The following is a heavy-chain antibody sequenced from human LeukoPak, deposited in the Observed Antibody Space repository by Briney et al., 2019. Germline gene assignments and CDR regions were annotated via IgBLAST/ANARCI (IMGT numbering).Heavy chain of an antibody. CDR3: ARDRFRNYYDSSGYPD. CDR2: IKQDGSEK. J-gene: IGHJ4*02. CDR1: GFTVSSNY. V-gene: IGHV3-7*05. D-gene: IGHD3-22*01. Sequence: GSLRLSCAASGFTVSSNYMSWVRQAPGKGLEWVANIKQDGSEKYYVDSVKGRFTISRDNAKNSLYLQMNSLRAEDTAVYYCARDRFRNYYDSSGYPDWGQGTLVTVSS.